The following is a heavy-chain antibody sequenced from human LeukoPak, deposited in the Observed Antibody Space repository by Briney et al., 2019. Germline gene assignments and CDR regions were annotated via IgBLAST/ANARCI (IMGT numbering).Heavy chain of an antibody. Sequence: GGSLRLSCAASGFTFNRYWMHWVRQVPGKEVVWVSHSHNDGNSVSYADSVKGRFTVSRDNAKNTLYLQMNSLRAEDTALYYCAKDVTGTGAFDIWGQGTMVTVSS. V-gene: IGHV3-74*01. D-gene: IGHD1-7*01. CDR3: AKDVTGTGAFDI. CDR2: SHNDGNSV. J-gene: IGHJ3*02. CDR1: GFTFNRYW.